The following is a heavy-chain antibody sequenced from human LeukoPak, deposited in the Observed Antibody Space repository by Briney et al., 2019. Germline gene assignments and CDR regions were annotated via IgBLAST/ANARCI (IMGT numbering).Heavy chain of an antibody. CDR1: GGSISSYY. D-gene: IGHD3-22*01. V-gene: IGHV4-59*01. CDR3: ARSDYYDSSPTSDI. J-gene: IGHJ3*02. CDR2: IYYSGST. Sequence: SETLSLTCTVSGGSISSYYWSWIRQPPEKGLEWIGYIYYSGSTNYNPSLESRVTISVDTSKNQFSLKLSSVTAADTAVYYCARSDYYDSSPTSDIWGQGTMVTVSS.